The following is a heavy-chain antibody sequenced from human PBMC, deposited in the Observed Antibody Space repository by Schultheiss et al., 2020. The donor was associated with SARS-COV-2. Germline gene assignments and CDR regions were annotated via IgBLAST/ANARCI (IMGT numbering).Heavy chain of an antibody. V-gene: IGHV1-69*04. J-gene: IGHJ4*02. D-gene: IGHD1-7*01. CDR3: ARLGLELRGSYFDY. CDR2: IIPILGIA. Sequence: SVKVSCKASGGTFSSYAISWVRQAPGQGLEWMGRIIPILGIANYAQKFQGRVTITADKSTSTAYMELSSLRSEDTAVYYCARLGLELRGSYFDYWDQGTLVTVSS. CDR1: GGTFSSYA.